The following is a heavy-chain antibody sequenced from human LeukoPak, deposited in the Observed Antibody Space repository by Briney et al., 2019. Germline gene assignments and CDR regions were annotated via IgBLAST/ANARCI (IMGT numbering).Heavy chain of an antibody. V-gene: IGHV3-53*01. CDR2: IYSGGST. CDR3: ARWSGYYPSYFDY. D-gene: IGHD3-3*01. J-gene: IGHJ4*02. CDR1: GFTVSSNY. Sequence: GGSLRLSCAASGFTVSSNYMSWVRQAPGKGLEWVSVIYSGGSTYYADSVKGRFTISRDNSKNTLYLQMNSLRAEDTAVYYCARWSGYYPSYFDYWGQGTLVTVSS.